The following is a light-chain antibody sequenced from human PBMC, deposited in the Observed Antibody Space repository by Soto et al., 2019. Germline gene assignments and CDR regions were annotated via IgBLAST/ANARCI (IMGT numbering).Light chain of an antibody. CDR2: DVI. V-gene: IGLV2-11*01. CDR3: CSFAGSFSYV. J-gene: IGLJ1*01. CDR1: SSDVGRYDY. Sequence: QSVLTQPRSVSGSPGQSVTISCTGTSSDVGRYDYVSWYQQHPGKAPKLIIYDVIERPAGVPDRFSGSKSGNTASLTISGLQAEDEADYSCCSFAGSFSYVFGGGTKVTVL.